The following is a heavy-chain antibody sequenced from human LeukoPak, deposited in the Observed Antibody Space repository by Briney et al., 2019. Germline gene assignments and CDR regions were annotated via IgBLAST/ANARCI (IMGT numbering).Heavy chain of an antibody. CDR3: SRLVPYFDY. J-gene: IGHJ4*02. CDR1: GFTFGDYA. Sequence: GGSLRLSCTASGFTFGDYAMSWARQAPGQGLEWVGFTRSKVYGGTTEYAASVKGRFTISRDDSKSLAYLQMNSLKSEDTAVYYCSRLVPYFDYWGQGTLVTVSS. CDR2: TRSKVYGGTT. D-gene: IGHD2-8*02. V-gene: IGHV3-49*04.